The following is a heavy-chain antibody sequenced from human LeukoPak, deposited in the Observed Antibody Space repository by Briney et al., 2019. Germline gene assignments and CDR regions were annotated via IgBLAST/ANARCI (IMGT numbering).Heavy chain of an antibody. CDR2: VYYNGNT. J-gene: IGHJ4*02. CDR3: ARRVAVTARYYFDF. D-gene: IGHD6-19*01. V-gene: IGHV4-59*08. CDR1: GGAIGTYY. Sequence: SGTLSLTCTVSGGAIGTYYWSWIRQPPGKTLEWIGSVYYNGNTNYNPSLRSRVSMSVDTSKNQFSLRLTSVTAADTAVYFCARRVAVTARYYFDFWGQGTLVTVSS.